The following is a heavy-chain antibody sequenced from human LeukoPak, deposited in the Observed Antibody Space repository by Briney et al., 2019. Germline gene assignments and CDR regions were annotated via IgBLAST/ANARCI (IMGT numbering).Heavy chain of an antibody. J-gene: IGHJ4*02. CDR1: GYTFTSYG. D-gene: IGHD6-13*01. CDR3: ARVGTAAGVGY. Sequence: ASVKVSCKASGYTFTSYGISWVRQAPGQGLEWMGIINPSGGSTSYAQKFQGRVTMTRDMSTSTVYMELSSLRSEDTAVYYCARVGTAAGVGYWGQGTLVTVSS. CDR2: INPSGGST. V-gene: IGHV1-46*01.